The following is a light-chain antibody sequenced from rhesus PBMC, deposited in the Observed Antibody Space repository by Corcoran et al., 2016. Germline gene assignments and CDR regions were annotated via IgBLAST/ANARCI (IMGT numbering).Light chain of an antibody. CDR2: EAS. CDR3: QHYYRAPYS. V-gene: IGKV1-21*01. J-gene: IGKJ2*01. Sequence: DIQMTQSPSSLSASVGDRVTITCRASQGITNDLAWYQQKPGETPKVLIYEASSLQSGIPSRCSGGGSGTDCTLPISSLQPEDLASYYCQHYYRAPYSFGQGTRVEIK. CDR1: QGITND.